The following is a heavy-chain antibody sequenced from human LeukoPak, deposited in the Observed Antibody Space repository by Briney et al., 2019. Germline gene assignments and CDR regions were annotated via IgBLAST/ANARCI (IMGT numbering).Heavy chain of an antibody. CDR2: ISPSSSYI. J-gene: IGHJ2*01. CDR1: GVTFKSYT. D-gene: IGHD6-13*01. Sequence: GGSLRLSCAASGVTFKSYTINWVRQAPVKGREWVSSISPSSSYIYYADSVKGRLTISRDNAKNSLYLQMNGLRAEDTAVYYCARVPREVAGALYSWYFDLWGRGTLVTVSS. V-gene: IGHV3-21*01. CDR3: ARVPREVAGALYSWYFDL.